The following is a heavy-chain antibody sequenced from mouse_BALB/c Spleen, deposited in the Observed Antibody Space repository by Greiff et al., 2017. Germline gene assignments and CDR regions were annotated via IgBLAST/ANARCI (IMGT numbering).Heavy chain of an antibody. D-gene: IGHD2-3*01. V-gene: IGHV14-3*02. CDR2: IDPANGNT. J-gene: IGHJ3*01. CDR3: ARSGGYYGFAY. Sequence: EVKLQESGAELVKPGASVKLSCTASGFNIKDTYMHWVKQRPEQGLEWIGRIDPANGNTKYDPKFQGKATITADTSSNTAYLQLSSLTSEDTAVYYCARSGGYYGFAYWGQGTLVTVSA. CDR1: GFNIKDTY.